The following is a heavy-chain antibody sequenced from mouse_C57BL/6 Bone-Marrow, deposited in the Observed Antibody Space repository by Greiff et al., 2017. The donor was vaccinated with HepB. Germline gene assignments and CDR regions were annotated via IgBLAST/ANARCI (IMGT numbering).Heavy chain of an antibody. CDR3: AYSPSPFYYGSSHWYFDV. CDR2: IDPEDGET. V-gene: IGHV14-2*01. CDR1: GFNIKDYY. J-gene: IGHJ1*03. Sequence: VQLQQSGAELVKPGASVKLSCTASGFNIKDYYMHWVKQRTEQGLEWIGRIDPEDGETKYAPKFQGKATITADTSSNTAYLQLSSLTSEDTAVYYCAYSPSPFYYGSSHWYFDVWGTGTTVTVSS. D-gene: IGHD1-1*01.